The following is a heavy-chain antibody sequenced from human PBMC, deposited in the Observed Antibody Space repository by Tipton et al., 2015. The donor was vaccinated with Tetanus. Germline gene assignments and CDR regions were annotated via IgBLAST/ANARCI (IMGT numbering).Heavy chain of an antibody. V-gene: IGHV4-31*03. CDR2: IYYSGST. CDR1: GGSISSGGYY. Sequence: TLSLTCTVSGGSISSGGYYWSWIRQHPGKGLEWIGDIYYSGSTYYNPSLKSRVTISVDTSKNQFSLKLNSVTAADTAVYYCAREADCSGGSCFSEDFDNWGQGTQVTVSS. J-gene: IGHJ4*02. CDR3: AREADCSGGSCFSEDFDN. D-gene: IGHD2-15*01.